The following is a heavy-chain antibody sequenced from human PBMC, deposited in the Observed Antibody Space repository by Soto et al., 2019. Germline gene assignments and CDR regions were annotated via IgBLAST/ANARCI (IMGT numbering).Heavy chain of an antibody. D-gene: IGHD3-10*01. CDR3: ARDEVGYYGSGGNWFNP. CDR2: IIPILGIA. V-gene: IGHV1-69*04. J-gene: IGHJ5*02. CDR1: GGTFSSYT. Sequence: SVKVSCKASGGTFSSYTISWVRQAPGQGLEWMGRIIPILGIANYAQKFQGRVTITADKSTSTAYMELSSLRSEDTAVYYCARDEVGYYGSGGNWFNPWGQGTLVTVSS.